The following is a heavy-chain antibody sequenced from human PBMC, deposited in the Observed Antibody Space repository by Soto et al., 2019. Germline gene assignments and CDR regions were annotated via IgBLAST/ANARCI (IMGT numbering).Heavy chain of an antibody. CDR2: FYHSGNS. J-gene: IGHJ6*02. CDR3: ARISSVDPYGYVNGGLDV. D-gene: IGHD5-18*01. CDR1: GGSIRSYY. Sequence: SETLPLTCSVSGGSIRSYYWSWIRQSPEKGLEWIGYFYHSGNSNYNPSLKSRVTISVDTSKNQLSLSLRSVTAADTAVYFCARISSVDPYGYVNGGLDVWGQGTTVT. V-gene: IGHV4-59*01.